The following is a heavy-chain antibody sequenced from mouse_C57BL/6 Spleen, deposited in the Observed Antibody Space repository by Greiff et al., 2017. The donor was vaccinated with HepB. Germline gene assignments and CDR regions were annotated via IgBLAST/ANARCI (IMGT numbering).Heavy chain of an antibody. Sequence: EVHLVESGPGLVKPSQSLSLTCSVTGYSITSGYYWNWIRQFPGNKLEWMGYISYDGSNNYNPSLKNRISITRDTSKNQFFLKLNSVTTEDTATYYCARDPALDGYYPAWFAYWGQGTLVTVSA. J-gene: IGHJ3*01. V-gene: IGHV3-6*01. CDR3: ARDPALDGYYPAWFAY. CDR1: GYSITSGYY. D-gene: IGHD2-3*01. CDR2: ISYDGSN.